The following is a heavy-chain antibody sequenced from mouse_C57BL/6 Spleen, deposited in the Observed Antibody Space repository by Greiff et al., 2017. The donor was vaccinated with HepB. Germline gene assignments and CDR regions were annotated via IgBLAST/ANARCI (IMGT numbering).Heavy chain of an antibody. CDR3: TTRNYDYCDY. V-gene: IGHV14-1*01. D-gene: IGHD1-1*01. J-gene: IGHJ2*01. Sequence: EVQLQQSGAVLVRPGASVKLSCTASGFNIKDYYMHWVKQRPEQGLEWIGRSDPEDGDSEYAPTFQGKANMTADTSSNTAYMQLSSLTYEYTAVYYCTTRNYDYCDYWGQGTTLAVSS. CDR1: GFNIKDYY. CDR2: SDPEDGDS.